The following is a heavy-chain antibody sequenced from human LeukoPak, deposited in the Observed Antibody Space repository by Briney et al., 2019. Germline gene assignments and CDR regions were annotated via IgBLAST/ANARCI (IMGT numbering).Heavy chain of an antibody. D-gene: IGHD6-19*01. CDR1: GFTFSSYS. V-gene: IGHV3-21*01. Sequence: GGSLRLSCAASGFTFSSYSMNWVRQAPGKGLEWVSSISSSSSYIYYADSVKGRFTISRDNAKNSLYLQMNSLRAEDTAVYYCARLGSQLLFDPWGQGTLVTVSS. CDR3: ARLGSQLLFDP. J-gene: IGHJ5*02. CDR2: ISSSSSYI.